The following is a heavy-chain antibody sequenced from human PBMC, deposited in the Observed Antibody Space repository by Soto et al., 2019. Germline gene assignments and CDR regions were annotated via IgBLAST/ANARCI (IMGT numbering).Heavy chain of an antibody. V-gene: IGHV1-2*02. J-gene: IGHJ6*02. Sequence: QVQLVQSGAELKEPGDSVRVSCEASGYTFTAYYIHWVRQAPGQGFEWMGWINPRFGDTSYAQDFQGRVSMTRHTSISTVYMELRRLPSADPSIYYCARIMDYYYGPGSGNGHGFWGQGTTVTVFS. CDR2: INPRFGDT. CDR3: ARIMDYYYGPGSGNGHGF. D-gene: IGHD3-10*01. CDR1: GYTFTAYY.